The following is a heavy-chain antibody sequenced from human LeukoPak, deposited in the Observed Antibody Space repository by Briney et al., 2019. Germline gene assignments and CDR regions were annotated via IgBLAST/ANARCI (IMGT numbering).Heavy chain of an antibody. CDR1: GFTFSSYG. Sequence: GGSLRLSCAASGFTFSSYGMHWVRQAPGKGLEWVAFIRYDGSNKYYADSAKGRFTISRDNSKNTLYLQMKSLRAEDTAVYYCAKGGGYEAQYNYYYLDVWGKGTTVTISS. V-gene: IGHV3-30*02. J-gene: IGHJ6*03. CDR3: AKGGGYEAQYNYYYLDV. D-gene: IGHD5-12*01. CDR2: IRYDGSNK.